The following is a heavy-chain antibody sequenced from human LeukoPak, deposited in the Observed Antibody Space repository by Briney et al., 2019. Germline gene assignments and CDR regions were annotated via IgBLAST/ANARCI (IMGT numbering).Heavy chain of an antibody. J-gene: IGHJ3*02. V-gene: IGHV3-23*01. D-gene: IGHD3-22*01. CDR2: ISGSGDSV. CDR1: GFTFTNYE. Sequence: GGSLRLSCAASGFTFTNYEMSWVRQAPGKGLEWLSSISGSGDSVFYADSVKGRFTISRDNSLNTLHLQMNSLRAEDTAVYYCARSISRGHDSSGYYYGPDAFDIWGQGTMVTVSS. CDR3: ARSISRGHDSSGYYYGPDAFDI.